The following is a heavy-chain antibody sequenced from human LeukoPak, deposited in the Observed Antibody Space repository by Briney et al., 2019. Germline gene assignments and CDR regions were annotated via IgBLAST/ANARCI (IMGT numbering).Heavy chain of an antibody. CDR3: ARSPGVIIADFDY. CDR1: GGTFSSYA. J-gene: IGHJ4*02. Sequence: ASVKVSCKASGGTFSSYAISWVRQAPGQGLEWMGGIIPIFGTANYAQKFQGRVTITTDESTSTAYMELSSLRSEDTAVYYCARSPGVIIADFDYWGQGTLVTVSS. V-gene: IGHV1-69*05. D-gene: IGHD3-10*01. CDR2: IIPIFGTA.